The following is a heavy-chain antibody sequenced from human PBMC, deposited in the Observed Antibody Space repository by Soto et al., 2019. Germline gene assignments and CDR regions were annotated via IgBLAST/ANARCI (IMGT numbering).Heavy chain of an antibody. D-gene: IGHD3-22*01. V-gene: IGHV3-23*01. Sequence: GGSLRLPCAASGFTFSSYAMSWVRQASGKGLEWVSAISGSGGSTYYADSVKGRFTISRDNSKNTLYLQMNSLRAEDTAVYYCAATYYYDSSGSFDYWGQGTLVTVSS. CDR1: GFTFSSYA. J-gene: IGHJ4*02. CDR3: AATYYYDSSGSFDY. CDR2: ISGSGGST.